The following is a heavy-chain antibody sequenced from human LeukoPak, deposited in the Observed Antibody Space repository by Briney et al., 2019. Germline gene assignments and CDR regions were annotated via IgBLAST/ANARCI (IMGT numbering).Heavy chain of an antibody. V-gene: IGHV3-23*01. Sequence: GGSLRLSCVASGFPFRSYAMTWVRQTPGKGLESVSVITDDEDAYYADSVKGRFTISRDNSQNTVFLQMNSLRVVDTAVYYCAKVDYWSPENYFDSWGQGTLVTVSS. J-gene: IGHJ4*02. CDR3: AKVDYWSPENYFDS. CDR1: GFPFRSYA. CDR2: ITDDEDA. D-gene: IGHD1-1*01.